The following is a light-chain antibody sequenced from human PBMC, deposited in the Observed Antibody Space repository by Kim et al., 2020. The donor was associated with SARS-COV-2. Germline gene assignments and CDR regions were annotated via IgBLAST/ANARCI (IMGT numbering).Light chain of an antibody. CDR3: QHYSSTPLI. J-gene: IGKJ4*01. V-gene: IGKV3-15*01. CDR1: QSVSTS. Sequence: EIVMTQSPATLSVSPGERATLSCRASQSVSTSLAWYQQKPGQAPRLLIYGASTRATGIPARFSGSGSGTEFTLTISSLQSEDFAVYTCQHYSSTPLIFWGGAKVEI. CDR2: GAS.